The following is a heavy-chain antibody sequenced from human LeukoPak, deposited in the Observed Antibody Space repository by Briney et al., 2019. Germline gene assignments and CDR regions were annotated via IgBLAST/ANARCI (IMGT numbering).Heavy chain of an antibody. Sequence: SETLSLTCTVSGYSITSGYYWGWIRQPPGKGLEWIGYIYYSGSTYYNPSLKSRVTISVDTSKNQFSLKLSSVTAADTAVYYCARSRAPTTVTTGPSYYYYMDVWGKGTTVTVSS. CDR3: ARSRAPTTVTTGPSYYYYMDV. CDR2: IYYSGST. J-gene: IGHJ6*03. V-gene: IGHV4-38-2*02. CDR1: GYSITSGYY. D-gene: IGHD4-17*01.